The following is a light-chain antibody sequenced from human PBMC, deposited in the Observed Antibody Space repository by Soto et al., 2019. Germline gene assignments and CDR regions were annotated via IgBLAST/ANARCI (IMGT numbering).Light chain of an antibody. V-gene: IGKV1-5*03. J-gene: IGKJ1*01. CDR3: QHYNSYPWT. CDR2: KAS. Sequence: IQMTQSPSILSASVGDRVTITCRASQSISSWLAWYQQKPGKAPNLLIHKASHLESGVPSRFSGSGSGTEFTLTISSLQPDDYATYYCQHYNSYPWTFGQGTKVDIK. CDR1: QSISSW.